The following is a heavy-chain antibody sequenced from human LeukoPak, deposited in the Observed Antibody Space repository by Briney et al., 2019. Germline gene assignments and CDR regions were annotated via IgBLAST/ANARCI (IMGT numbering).Heavy chain of an antibody. Sequence: GGSLRLSCAASGFTFSSYDMHWVRQAPGKGLEWVAVIWYDGSNKYYADSVKGRFTISRDNSKNTLYLQMNSLRAEDTAVYYCARDYDFWSGYYYYYYGMDVWGQGTTVTVSS. CDR2: IWYDGSNK. V-gene: IGHV3-33*01. CDR3: ARDYDFWSGYYYYYYGMDV. CDR1: GFTFSSYD. D-gene: IGHD3-3*01. J-gene: IGHJ6*02.